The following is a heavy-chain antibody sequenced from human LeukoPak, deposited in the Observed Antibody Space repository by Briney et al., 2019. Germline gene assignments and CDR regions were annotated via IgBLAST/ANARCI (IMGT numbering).Heavy chain of an antibody. Sequence: PSETLSLTCTVSGGSISSGGYYWSWIRQPPGKGLEWIGYIYHSGSTYYNPSLKSRVTISVDRSKNQFSLKLSSVTAADTAVYYCARVSDRNWFDPWGQGTLVTVSS. CDR2: IYHSGST. CDR3: ARVSDRNWFDP. CDR1: GGSISSGGYY. J-gene: IGHJ5*02. V-gene: IGHV4-30-2*01.